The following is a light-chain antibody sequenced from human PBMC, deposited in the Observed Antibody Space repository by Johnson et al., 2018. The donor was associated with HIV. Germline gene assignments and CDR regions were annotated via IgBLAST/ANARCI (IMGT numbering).Light chain of an antibody. CDR2: DNN. CDR1: SSNIGNNY. J-gene: IGLJ1*01. Sequence: QSVLTQAPSVSAAPGQKVTISCSGSSSNIGNNYVSWYQQLPGTAPKLLIYDNNKRPSGIPDRFSGSRSGTSATLDITGLQTGDEADYYCGTWDSSLSAYVFGTGTKVTAL. V-gene: IGLV1-51*01. CDR3: GTWDSSLSAYV.